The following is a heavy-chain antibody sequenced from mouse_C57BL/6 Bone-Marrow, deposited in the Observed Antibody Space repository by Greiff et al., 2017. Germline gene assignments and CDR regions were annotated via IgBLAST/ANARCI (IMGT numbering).Heavy chain of an antibody. D-gene: IGHD1-1*01. CDR1: GYTFTDYN. V-gene: IGHV1-18*01. CDR2: INPNNGGT. CDR3: ASSIYYYGSSLWYFDV. J-gene: IGHJ1*03. Sequence: VQLKQSGPELVKPGASVKIPCKASGYTFTDYNMDWVKQSPGQSLEWIGAINPNNGGTIYNQKFKGKATLTVDTSSSTSYMELRSLTSEDTAVYYWASSIYYYGSSLWYFDVWGTGTTVTVSS.